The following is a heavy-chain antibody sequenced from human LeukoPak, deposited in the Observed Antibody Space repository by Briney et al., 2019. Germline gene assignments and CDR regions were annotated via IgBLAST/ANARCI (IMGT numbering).Heavy chain of an antibody. CDR2: INHSGST. D-gene: IGHD5-18*01. CDR3: ARRRGGGYSYGYRYFDY. Sequence: SETLSLTCAVYGGSFSGYYWSWIRQPPGKGLEWIGEINHSGSTNYNPSLKSRVTISVDTSKNQFSLKLSSVTAAGTAVYYCARRRGGGYSYGYRYFDYWGQGTLVTVSS. V-gene: IGHV4-34*01. J-gene: IGHJ4*02. CDR1: GGSFSGYY.